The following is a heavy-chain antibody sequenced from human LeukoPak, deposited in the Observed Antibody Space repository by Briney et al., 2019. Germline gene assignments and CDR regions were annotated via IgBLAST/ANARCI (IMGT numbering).Heavy chain of an antibody. CDR3: ARWDVRFLGPNWFDP. Sequence: PSETLSLTCTVSGGSISSYYWSWIRQPPGKGLEWIGYIYYSGSTNYNPSLKSRVTISVDTSKNQFSLKLSSVTAADTAVYYCARWDVRFLGPNWFDPWGQGTLVTVSS. D-gene: IGHD3-3*01. CDR1: GGSISSYY. V-gene: IGHV4-59*12. J-gene: IGHJ5*02. CDR2: IYYSGST.